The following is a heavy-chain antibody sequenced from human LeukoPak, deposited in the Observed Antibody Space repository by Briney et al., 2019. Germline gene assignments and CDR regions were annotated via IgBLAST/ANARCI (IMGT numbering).Heavy chain of an antibody. D-gene: IGHD5-24*01. Sequence: SETLSLTCTVSGASLSTSSWTWIRQPPGKGLEWIGYIYYSGSTNYNPSLKSRVTISVDTSKNQFSLKLSSVTAADTAVYYCARAVEMATIDYWGQGTLVTVSS. CDR2: IYYSGST. CDR1: GASLSTSS. J-gene: IGHJ4*02. CDR3: ARAVEMATIDY. V-gene: IGHV4-59*01.